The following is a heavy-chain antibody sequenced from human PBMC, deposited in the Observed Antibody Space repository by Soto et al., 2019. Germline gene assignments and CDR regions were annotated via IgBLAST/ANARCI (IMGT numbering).Heavy chain of an antibody. V-gene: IGHV1-8*01. J-gene: IGHJ3*02. CDR3: ARGNYYDSSGRGGDAFDI. D-gene: IGHD3-22*01. CDR1: GYTFTSYD. Sequence: GASVKVSCKASGYTFTSYDINWVRQATGQGLEWMGWMNPNSGNTGYAQKFQGRVTMTRNTSISTAYMELSSLRSEDTAVYYCARGNYYDSSGRGGDAFDIWGQGTMVTVSS. CDR2: MNPNSGNT.